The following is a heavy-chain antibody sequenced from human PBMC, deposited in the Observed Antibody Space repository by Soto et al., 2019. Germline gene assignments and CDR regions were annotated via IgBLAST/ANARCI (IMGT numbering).Heavy chain of an antibody. Sequence: EVQRLESGGGLVQPGGSLRLSCAASGFTFSSYAISLVRQAPGKGLEWVSASRGSGGSTYSADSVKGRFTISRDNAKNTLYLQMNSPRAEDTAVYYCAYSSSSCDYWGQGTLVTVAA. CDR3: AYSSSSCDY. J-gene: IGHJ4*02. CDR1: GFTFSSYA. D-gene: IGHD6-6*01. V-gene: IGHV3-23*01. CDR2: SRGSGGST.